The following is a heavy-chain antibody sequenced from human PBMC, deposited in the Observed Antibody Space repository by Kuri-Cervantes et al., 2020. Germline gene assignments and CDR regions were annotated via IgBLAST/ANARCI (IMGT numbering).Heavy chain of an antibody. CDR2: IYHSGST. J-gene: IGHJ4*02. CDR1: GGSISSGGYS. D-gene: IGHD6-13*01. CDR3: ARVSVAAALDY. Sequence: SETLSLTCTVSGGSISSGGYSWSWIRQPPGKGLEWIGYIYHSGSTYYDPSLKSRVTISVDRSKNQFSLKLSSVTAADTAVYYCARVSVAAALDYWGQGTLVTVSS. V-gene: IGHV4-30-2*01.